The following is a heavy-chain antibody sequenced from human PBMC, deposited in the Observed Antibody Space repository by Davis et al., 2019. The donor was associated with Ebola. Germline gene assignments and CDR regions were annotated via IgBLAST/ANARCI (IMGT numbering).Heavy chain of an antibody. CDR3: ARFMVVEWLLSSRLGFDP. Sequence: GGSLRLSCAASGFTFSDHWMNWVRQAPGKGLEWVSYISSSSSTIYYADSVKGRFTISRDNAKNSLYLQMNSLRSDDTAVYYCARFMVVEWLLSSRLGFDPWGQGTLVTVSS. CDR1: GFTFSDHW. D-gene: IGHD3-3*01. V-gene: IGHV3-48*01. CDR2: ISSSSSTI. J-gene: IGHJ5*02.